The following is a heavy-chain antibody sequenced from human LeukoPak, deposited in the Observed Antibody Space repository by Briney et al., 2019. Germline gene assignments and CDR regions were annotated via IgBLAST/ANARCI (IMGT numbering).Heavy chain of an antibody. D-gene: IGHD3-3*01. V-gene: IGHV3-15*01. Sequence: PGGSLRLSCAASGFTFSNAWMSWVRQAPGKGLEWVGRIKSKTDGGTTDYAAPVKGRFTISRDDSKNTLYLQMNSLKTEDTAVYYCTTNTIFGVNAFDIWGQGTMVTVSS. J-gene: IGHJ3*02. CDR2: IKSKTDGGTT. CDR1: GFTFSNAW. CDR3: TTNTIFGVNAFDI.